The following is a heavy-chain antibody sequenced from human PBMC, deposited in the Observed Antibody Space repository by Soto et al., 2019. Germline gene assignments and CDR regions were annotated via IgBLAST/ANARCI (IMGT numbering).Heavy chain of an antibody. CDR2: IYYSGST. Sequence: PSETLSLTCTVSGGSISSSSYYWGWIRQPPGKGLEWIGSIYYSGSTYYNPSLKSRVTISVDTSKNQFSLKLSSVTAADTAVYYCARRGGSYGYGAFDIWGQGTMVT. J-gene: IGHJ3*02. CDR3: ARRGGSYGYGAFDI. D-gene: IGHD5-18*01. CDR1: GGSISSSSYY. V-gene: IGHV4-39*01.